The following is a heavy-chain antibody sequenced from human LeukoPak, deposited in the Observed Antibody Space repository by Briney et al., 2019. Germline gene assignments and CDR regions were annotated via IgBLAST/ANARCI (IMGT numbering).Heavy chain of an antibody. Sequence: PGGSLRLSCAASGFTFTKYWMTWVRQAPWKGLEWVSYISSSSSTIYYADSVKGRFTISRDNSKNSLYLQMNSLRAEDTAVYYCARDAPPFDPWGQGTLVTVSS. CDR3: ARDAPPFDP. J-gene: IGHJ5*02. CDR1: GFTFTKYW. V-gene: IGHV3-48*04. CDR2: ISSSSSTI.